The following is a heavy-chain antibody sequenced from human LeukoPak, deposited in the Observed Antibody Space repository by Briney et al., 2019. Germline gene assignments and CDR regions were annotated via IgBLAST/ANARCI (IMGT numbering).Heavy chain of an antibody. V-gene: IGHV1-46*01. CDR3: ARDNGARYCDSSGHYVLVY. J-gene: IGHJ4*02. Sequence: ASVKVSCKASGYTFTSYYMHWVRQAPGQGLEWMGIINPSGGSTSYAQKFQGRVTMTRDTSTSTVYMELSSLRSEDTAVYYCARDNGARYCDSSGHYVLVYWGQGTLVTVSS. CDR1: GYTFTSYY. CDR2: INPSGGST. D-gene: IGHD3-22*01.